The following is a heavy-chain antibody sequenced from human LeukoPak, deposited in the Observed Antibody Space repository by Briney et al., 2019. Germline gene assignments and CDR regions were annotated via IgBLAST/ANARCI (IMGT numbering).Heavy chain of an antibody. D-gene: IGHD3-9*01. CDR3: ARGSGDILTGYYPGWFDP. J-gene: IGHJ5*02. CDR1: GYSISSGYY. V-gene: IGHV4-38-2*02. Sequence: SETLSLTCTVSGYSISSGYYWGWIRQPPGKGLEWIGSIYHSGSTNYNPSLKSRVTISVDTSKNQFSLKLSSVTAADTAVYYCARGSGDILTGYYPGWFDPWGQGTLVTVSS. CDR2: IYHSGST.